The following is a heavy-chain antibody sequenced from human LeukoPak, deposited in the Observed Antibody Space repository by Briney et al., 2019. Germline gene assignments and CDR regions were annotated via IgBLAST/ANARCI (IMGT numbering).Heavy chain of an antibody. CDR2: VYHSGST. CDR1: GGCINSNNW. Sequence: SETLSLTCAVSGGCINSNNWWRWVRPPPGRGLEGMGEVYHSGSTNYNPSLERRVTVSVDKSKHQFSLDLSSVTAADTAVYYCARFCGSTSWHSGYYYGIDVWGQGTTVTVSS. V-gene: IGHV4-4*02. D-gene: IGHD2-2*01. CDR3: ARFCGSTSWHSGYYYGIDV. J-gene: IGHJ6*02.